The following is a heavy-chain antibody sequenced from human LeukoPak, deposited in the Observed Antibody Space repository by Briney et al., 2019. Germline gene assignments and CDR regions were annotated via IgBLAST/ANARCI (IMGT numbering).Heavy chain of an antibody. Sequence: GGSLRLSCTASGFTFGDYALSWVRQAPGKGLEWVSAISGSGGSTYYADSVKGRFTISRDNAKNSLYLQMNSLRAEDTAVYYCARAKGSCFDYWGQGTLVTVSS. CDR3: ARAKGSCFDY. CDR2: ISGSGGST. CDR1: GFTFGDYA. V-gene: IGHV3-23*01. J-gene: IGHJ4*02.